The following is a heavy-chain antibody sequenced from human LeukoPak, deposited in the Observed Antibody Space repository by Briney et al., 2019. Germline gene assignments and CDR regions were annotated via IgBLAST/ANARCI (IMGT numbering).Heavy chain of an antibody. CDR3: ATAVGYCSSTSCPVGGYYYYMDV. Sequence: GASVKVSCKVSGYTLTELSMHWVRQAPGKGLEWMGGFDPEDGETIYAQKFQGRVTMTEDTSTDTAYMELSSLRSEDTAVYYCATAVGYCSSTSCPVGGYYYYMDVWGKGTTVTVSS. D-gene: IGHD2-2*01. J-gene: IGHJ6*03. CDR2: FDPEDGET. CDR1: GYTLTELS. V-gene: IGHV1-24*01.